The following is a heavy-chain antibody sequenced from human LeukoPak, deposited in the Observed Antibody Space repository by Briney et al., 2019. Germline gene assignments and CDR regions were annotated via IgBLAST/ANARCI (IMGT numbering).Heavy chain of an antibody. V-gene: IGHV3-21*01. CDR1: GFTFSSYS. J-gene: IGHJ4*02. D-gene: IGHD3-10*01. CDR2: ISSSSSYI. CDR3: ARDPPGVYGSGSYYPKADY. Sequence: GGSLRLSCAASGFTFSSYSMNWVRQAPGKGLEWVSSISSSSSYIYYADSVKGRFTISGDNAKNSLYLQMNSLRAEDTAVYYCARDPPGVYGSGSYYPKADYWGQGTLVTVSS.